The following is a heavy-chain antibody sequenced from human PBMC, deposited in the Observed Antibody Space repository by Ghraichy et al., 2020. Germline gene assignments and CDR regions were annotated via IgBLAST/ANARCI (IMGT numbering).Heavy chain of an antibody. CDR3: ARELGTSNWLDP. J-gene: IGHJ5*02. D-gene: IGHD7-27*01. V-gene: IGHV4-61*01. Sequence: SETLSLTCTVSGGSVSSGSYYWSWIRQPPGKGLEWIGYIYYSGSTNYNPSLKSRVTISVDTSKNQFSLKLSSVTAADTAVYYCARELGTSNWLDPWGQGTLVTVSS. CDR1: GGSVSSGSYY. CDR2: IYYSGST.